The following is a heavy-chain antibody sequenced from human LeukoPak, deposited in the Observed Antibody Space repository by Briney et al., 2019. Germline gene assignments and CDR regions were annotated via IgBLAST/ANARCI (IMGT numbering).Heavy chain of an antibody. V-gene: IGHV4-59*08. CDR1: GGSISSYY. J-gene: IGHJ4*02. Sequence: SETLSLTCTVSGGSISSYYWSWIRQPPGKGLEWIGYIYYSGSTNYKPTLKSRVTISVDTSKNHLSLQLTSVTAADTAMYYCVYDSSGYYYNFDYWGQGILVTVSS. CDR3: VYDSSGYYYNFDY. D-gene: IGHD3-22*01. CDR2: IYYSGST.